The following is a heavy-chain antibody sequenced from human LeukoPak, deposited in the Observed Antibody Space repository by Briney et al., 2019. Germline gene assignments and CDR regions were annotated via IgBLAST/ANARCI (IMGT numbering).Heavy chain of an antibody. D-gene: IGHD4-17*01. J-gene: IGHJ3*02. Sequence: GGSLRLSCAASGFTFSSYWMSWVRQAPGKGLEWVANIKQDGSEKYYVDSVKGRFTISRDNAKNSLYLQMNSLRAEGTAVYYCARDKDYGDYPDAFDIWGQGTMVTVSS. V-gene: IGHV3-7*03. CDR1: GFTFSSYW. CDR3: ARDKDYGDYPDAFDI. CDR2: IKQDGSEK.